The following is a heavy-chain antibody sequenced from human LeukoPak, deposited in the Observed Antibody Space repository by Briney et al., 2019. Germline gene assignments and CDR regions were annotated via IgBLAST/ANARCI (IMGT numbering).Heavy chain of an antibody. CDR1: GGSISSGVYY. Sequence: SETLSLTCTVSGGSISSGVYYWTWIRQHPGRGLEWIGNIYYSGSTYYNPSLKSRVSISVDTSKNQFSLKVSSVTAADTAVYYCARDVKSSGYNYYGMDVWGQGTTVTVSS. CDR3: ARDVKSSGYNYYGMDV. CDR2: IYYSGST. J-gene: IGHJ6*02. V-gene: IGHV4-31*03. D-gene: IGHD6-19*01.